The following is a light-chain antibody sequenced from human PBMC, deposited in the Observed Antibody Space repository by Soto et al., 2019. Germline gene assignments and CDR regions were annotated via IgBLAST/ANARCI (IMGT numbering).Light chain of an antibody. Sequence: QSALTQPPSASGTPGQRVTISCSGSSSNIGSNYVYWYQHLTGTAPKLLIYRNNQQPSGVPDRFSGSKSGTSASLAISGLRSEDEADYYCATWDDSLSNYVFGTGTKVTVL. CDR3: ATWDDSLSNYV. V-gene: IGLV1-47*01. CDR2: RNN. CDR1: SSNIGSNY. J-gene: IGLJ1*01.